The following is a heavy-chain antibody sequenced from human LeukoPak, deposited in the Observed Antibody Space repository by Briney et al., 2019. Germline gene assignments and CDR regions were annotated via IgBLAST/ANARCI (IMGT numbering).Heavy chain of an antibody. J-gene: IGHJ4*02. Sequence: SETLSLTCTVSGGSISGHYWSWIRQIPGKGLEWIGYIYYSGSTNYNPSLKSRVTISVDTSKNQFSLKLSSVTAADTAVYYCARGVDYATLDYWGQGTLVTVSS. V-gene: IGHV4-59*08. CDR1: GGSISGHY. CDR3: ARGVDYATLDY. CDR2: IYYSGST. D-gene: IGHD4-17*01.